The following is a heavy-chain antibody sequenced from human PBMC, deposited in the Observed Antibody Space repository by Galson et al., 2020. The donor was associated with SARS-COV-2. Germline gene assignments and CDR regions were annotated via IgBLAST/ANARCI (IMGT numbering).Heavy chain of an antibody. V-gene: IGHV4-4*02. Sequence: SETLSLTCAVSGGSISNDNWWSWVRQPTGKRLEWIGELYHSGSTNYNPSLKSRVTLSGDKSKNQVHLKLSSVTAADTAVYYCAGPRGGAWFDPWGQGTLVTVSS. CDR2: LYHSGST. J-gene: IGHJ5*02. CDR1: GGSISNDNW. CDR3: AGPRGGAWFDP. D-gene: IGHD1-26*01.